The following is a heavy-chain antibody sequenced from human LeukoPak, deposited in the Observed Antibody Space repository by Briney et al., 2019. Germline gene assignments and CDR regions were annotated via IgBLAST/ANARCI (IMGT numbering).Heavy chain of an antibody. CDR2: INDNGDGT. J-gene: IGHJ4*02. D-gene: IGHD3-10*01. CDR1: GFTFSSYA. Sequence: GGSLRLSCAASGFTFSSYAMSWVRQAPGKGLKWVSTINDNGDGTYYADSVKGRFTISRDNSKNTLYLQMNSLRAEDTAVYYCAKGRYYGSGSSLFDYWGQGTLVTVSS. CDR3: AKGRYYGSGSSLFDY. V-gene: IGHV3-23*01.